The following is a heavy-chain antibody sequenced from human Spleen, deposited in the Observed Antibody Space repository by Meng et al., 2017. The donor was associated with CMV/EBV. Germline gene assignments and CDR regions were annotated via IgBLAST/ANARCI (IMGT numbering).Heavy chain of an antibody. CDR3: ARDTFQRGYCSSTSCAPPGY. J-gene: IGHJ4*02. D-gene: IGHD2-2*01. Sequence: SYAMHWVRQAPVKGLEGVAVISYDGSNKYYADSVKGRFTISRDNSKNTLYLQMNSLRAEDPAVYYCARDTFQRGYCSSTSCAPPGYWGQGTLVTVSS. V-gene: IGHV3-30*16. CDR1: SYA. CDR2: ISYDGSNK.